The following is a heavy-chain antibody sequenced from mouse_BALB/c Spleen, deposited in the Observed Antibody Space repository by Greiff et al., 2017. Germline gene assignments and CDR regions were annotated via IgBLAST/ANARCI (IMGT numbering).Heavy chain of an antibody. CDR1: GYTFSSYW. CDR2: ILPGSGST. Sequence: VQLQQSGAELMKPGASVKISCKATGYTFSSYWIEWVKQRPGHGLEWIGEILPGSGSTNYNEKFKGKATFTADTSSNTAYMQLSSLTSEDSAVYYCARSHYYGYDTFAYWGQGTLVTVSA. CDR3: ARSHYYGYDTFAY. J-gene: IGHJ3*01. V-gene: IGHV1-9*01. D-gene: IGHD2-2*01.